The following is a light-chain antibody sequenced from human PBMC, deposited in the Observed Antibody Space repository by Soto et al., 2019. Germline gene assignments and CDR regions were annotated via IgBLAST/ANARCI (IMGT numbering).Light chain of an antibody. CDR2: SNN. J-gene: IGLJ1*01. CDR1: SSNIGAGYD. V-gene: IGLV1-40*01. Sequence: QSVLTQPPSVSGAPGQRVTISCTGSSSNIGAGYDVHWYQQLPGTAPKLLIYSNNNRPSGVPDRFSASKSGTSASLAITGLQAEDEADYYCQSYDSSLSGRYVFGTGTKLTVL. CDR3: QSYDSSLSGRYV.